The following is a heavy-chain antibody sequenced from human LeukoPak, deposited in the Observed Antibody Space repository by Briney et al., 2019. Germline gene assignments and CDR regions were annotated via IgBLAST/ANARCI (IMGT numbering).Heavy chain of an antibody. D-gene: IGHD6-13*01. Sequence: SETLSLTCTVSGGSISSYSWSWIRQPPGKGLEWIGYISFSGNTNYNPSLKSRVTISVDTSKNQFSLKLSSVTAADTAVYYCARVYYSNSYDYWYFDLWGRGTLVTVSS. CDR3: ARVYYSNSYDYWYFDL. J-gene: IGHJ2*01. CDR1: GGSISSYS. CDR2: ISFSGNT. V-gene: IGHV4-59*01.